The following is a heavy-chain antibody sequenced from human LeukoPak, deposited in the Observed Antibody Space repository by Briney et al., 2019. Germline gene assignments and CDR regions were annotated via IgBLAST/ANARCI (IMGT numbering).Heavy chain of an antibody. J-gene: IGHJ4*02. CDR1: GGSISSSNYY. CDR3: ARQRGHCSGGGCYGMFDY. V-gene: IGHV4-39*01. CDR2: IYYSGSI. Sequence: PSETLSLTCTVYGGSISSSNYYWGWIRQPPGKGLEWIGSIYYSGSIYYNPSLKSRVTISVDTSKNQFSLKLTSVTAADTAVYYCARQRGHCSGGGCYGMFDYWGQGTLVTVSS. D-gene: IGHD2-15*01.